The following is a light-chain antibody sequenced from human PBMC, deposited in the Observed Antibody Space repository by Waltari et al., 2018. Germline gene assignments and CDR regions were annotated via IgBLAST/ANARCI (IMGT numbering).Light chain of an antibody. V-gene: IGKV1-9*01. J-gene: IGKJ4*01. CDR2: AAS. Sequence: DIRLTQSPSFLSASVGDRVTITCRASQGISTYLAWYQQKPGKAPEVLIFAASSLQGGVPARFSGRGSGTEFTLTISSLQPEDFATYYCQQLNSYPLTFGGGTKVEIK. CDR3: QQLNSYPLT. CDR1: QGISTY.